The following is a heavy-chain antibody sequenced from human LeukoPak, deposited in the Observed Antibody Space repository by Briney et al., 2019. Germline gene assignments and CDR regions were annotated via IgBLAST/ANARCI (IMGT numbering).Heavy chain of an antibody. CDR1: GFTFSSYA. J-gene: IGHJ4*02. D-gene: IGHD5-12*01. CDR3: AKDPADIVATIWDDY. V-gene: IGHV3-23*01. Sequence: GGSLRLSCAASGFTFSSYAISWVRQAPGKGLEWVSAISGSGGSTYYADSVKGRFTISRDNSKNTLYLQMNSLRAEDTAVYYCAKDPADIVATIWDDYWGQGTLVTVSS. CDR2: ISGSGGST.